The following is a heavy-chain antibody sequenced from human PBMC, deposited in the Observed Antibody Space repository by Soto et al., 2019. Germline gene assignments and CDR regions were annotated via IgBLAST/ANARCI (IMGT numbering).Heavy chain of an antibody. D-gene: IGHD4-17*01. V-gene: IGHV1-46*01. J-gene: IGHJ2*01. Sequence: QLQLVQSGAEVKKPGASVEVSCKASGYTFTPYYIHWVRHAPGQGLEWLGVINPGGVSTKYAQKFQDRVTMTCYPATSTVDMVLSSVISEYTAVYFCARGCNGDNGGYCYFDLWGRGTLVTVSP. CDR2: INPGGVST. CDR1: GYTFTPYY. CDR3: ARGCNGDNGGYCYFDL.